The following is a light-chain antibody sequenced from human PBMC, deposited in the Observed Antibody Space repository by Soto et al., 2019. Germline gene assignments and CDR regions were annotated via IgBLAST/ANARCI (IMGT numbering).Light chain of an antibody. Sequence: EIVLTQSPGTLSLSPGQRATLSCRASQTISTTYLAWYQQKSGQAPRLLIYGTSSRATGIPDRFSGSVSGTDFTLTISRLEPEDFAVYHCQQYNKWPPTFGQGTKVDIK. J-gene: IGKJ1*01. V-gene: IGKV3-20*01. CDR2: GTS. CDR1: QTISTTY. CDR3: QQYNKWPPT.